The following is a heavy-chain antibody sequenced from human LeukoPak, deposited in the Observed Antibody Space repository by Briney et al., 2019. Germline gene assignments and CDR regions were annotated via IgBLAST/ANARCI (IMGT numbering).Heavy chain of an antibody. D-gene: IGHD6-25*01. J-gene: IGHJ4*02. CDR2: IFYSGST. CDR3: ARLAAAAHNYYFDY. V-gene: IGHV4-59*01. CDR1: GGSMNSYY. Sequence: SETLSLTCTVSGGSMNSYYWNWIRQPPGKGLEWIGYIFYSGSTNYNPSLKSRVTISVDTTKNQFSLKVRSVTAADTAVYYCARLAAAAHNYYFDYWGQGTMVTVSS.